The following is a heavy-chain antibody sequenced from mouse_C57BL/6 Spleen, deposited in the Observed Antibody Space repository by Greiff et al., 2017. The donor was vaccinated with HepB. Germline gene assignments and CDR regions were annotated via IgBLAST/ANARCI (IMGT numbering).Heavy chain of an antibody. CDR2: ISDGGSYT. Sequence: EVNVVESGGGLVKPGGSLKLSCAASGFTFSSYAMSWVRQTPEKRLEWVATISDGGSYTYYPDNVKGRFTISRDNAKNNLYLQMSHLKSEDTAMYYCARVDFYPYFDYWGQGTTLTVSS. CDR3: ARVDFYPYFDY. V-gene: IGHV5-4*03. J-gene: IGHJ2*01. CDR1: GFTFSSYA. D-gene: IGHD2-1*01.